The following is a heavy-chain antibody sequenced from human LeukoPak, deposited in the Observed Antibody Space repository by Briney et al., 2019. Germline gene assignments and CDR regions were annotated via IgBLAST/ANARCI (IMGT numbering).Heavy chain of an antibody. CDR1: GFTFSIFG. Sequence: GGSLRLSCTASGFTFSIFGMHWVRQAPGKGLEWVAFIRYDGTNKYYADSVKGRFTISRDNSKNTLYLQMNSLRAEDTAVYYCATESWYRFDYWGQGTLVTVSS. CDR2: IRYDGTNK. CDR3: ATESWYRFDY. J-gene: IGHJ4*02. V-gene: IGHV3-30*02. D-gene: IGHD6-13*01.